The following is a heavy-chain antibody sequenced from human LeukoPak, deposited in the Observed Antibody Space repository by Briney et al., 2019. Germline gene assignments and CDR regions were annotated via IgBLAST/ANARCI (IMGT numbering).Heavy chain of an antibody. Sequence: PSETLSLTCTVSGGSISSGGYYWSWIRQPPGKGLEWIGYIYHSGSTYYNPSLKSRVTISVDRSKNQFSLKLSSVTAADTAVYYCARVVPAALRAFDIWGQGTMVTVSS. V-gene: IGHV4-30-2*01. D-gene: IGHD2-15*01. CDR2: IYHSGST. CDR3: ARVVPAALRAFDI. J-gene: IGHJ3*02. CDR1: GGSISSGGYY.